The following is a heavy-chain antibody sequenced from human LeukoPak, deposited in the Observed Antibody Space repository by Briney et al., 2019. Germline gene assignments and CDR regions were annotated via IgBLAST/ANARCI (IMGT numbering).Heavy chain of an antibody. V-gene: IGHV1-2*06. J-gene: IGHJ4*02. CDR1: GYTFTGYY. Sequence: GASVKVSCKASGYTFTGYYMHWVRQAPGQGLEWMGRINPNSGGTNYAQKFQGRVTMTRDTSISTAYMELSRLRSDDTAVYYCARDYPDSSGSYFDYWGQGTLVTVSS. CDR2: INPNSGGT. D-gene: IGHD3-22*01. CDR3: ARDYPDSSGSYFDY.